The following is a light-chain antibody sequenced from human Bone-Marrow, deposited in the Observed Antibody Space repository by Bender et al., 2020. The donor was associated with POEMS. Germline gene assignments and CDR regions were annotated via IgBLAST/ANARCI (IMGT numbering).Light chain of an antibody. CDR1: DSNFGGNN. CDR2: SNY. V-gene: IGLV1-44*01. Sequence: QSVLTQPPSASGTPGQSVIISCSGTDSNFGGNNVNWYQHLPGTAPRLVVYSNYQRPSGVSNRFSGSSSGDTASLTISELQAEDEADYFCSSFSPNAALFGGGTKLTVL. J-gene: IGLJ2*01. CDR3: SSFSPNAAL.